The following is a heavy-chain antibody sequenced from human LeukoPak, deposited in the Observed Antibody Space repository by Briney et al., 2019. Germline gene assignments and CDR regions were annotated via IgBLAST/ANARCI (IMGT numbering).Heavy chain of an antibody. Sequence: GASVKVSCKASGYTFTSYGISWVRQAPGQGLEWMGWISAYNGNTNYAQKLQGRVTMTTDTSTSTAYMDLRSLRSDDTAVYYCARDPNYDSSGYYYVGWFDPWGQGTLVTVSS. J-gene: IGHJ5*02. CDR1: GYTFTSYG. CDR2: ISAYNGNT. V-gene: IGHV1-18*01. D-gene: IGHD3-22*01. CDR3: ARDPNYDSSGYYYVGWFDP.